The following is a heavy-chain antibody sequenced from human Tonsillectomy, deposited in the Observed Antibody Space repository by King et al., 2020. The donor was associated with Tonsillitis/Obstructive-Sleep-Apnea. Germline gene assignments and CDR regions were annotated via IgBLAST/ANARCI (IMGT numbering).Heavy chain of an antibody. V-gene: IGHV4-39*01. CDR2: IYYSGST. CDR3: ARQIHRHCSGGRCYAGHYYGMDV. CDR1: GGSISSSSYY. J-gene: IGHJ6*02. D-gene: IGHD2-15*01. Sequence: LQLQESGPGLVKPSETLSLTCTVSGGSISSSSYYWGWIRQPPGKGLEWIGSIYYSGSTYYNPSLKSRVTISVDTSKNQFSLKLTSVTAADTAVYYCARQIHRHCSGGRCYAGHYYGMDVWGQGTTVTVSS.